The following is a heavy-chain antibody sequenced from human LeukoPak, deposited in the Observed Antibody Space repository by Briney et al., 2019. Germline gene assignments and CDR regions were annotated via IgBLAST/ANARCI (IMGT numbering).Heavy chain of an antibody. CDR2: IKPDGSEI. V-gene: IGHV3-7*05. D-gene: IGHD3-10*01. CDR1: GFTFSDYW. J-gene: IGHJ5*02. Sequence: GGSLRLSCAASGFTFSDYWMDWARQAPGKGLEWVANIKPDGSEIYYVDAAKGRFTISRDNAKNSLYLQMNSLRAEDTAVYYCAKESRSYYYNWFDPWGQGTLVTVSS. CDR3: AKESRSYYYNWFDP.